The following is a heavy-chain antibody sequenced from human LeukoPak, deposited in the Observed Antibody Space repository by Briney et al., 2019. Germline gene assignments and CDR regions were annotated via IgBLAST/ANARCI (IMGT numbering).Heavy chain of an antibody. Sequence: GGSLRLSCAATGFTFSSYEMNWVCQAPGKGLERVSYISSSGSTIYYADSVKGRFTISRDNAKNSLYLQMNSLRAEDTAVYYCARDKGTYYYDSSPEGYWGQGTLVTVSS. J-gene: IGHJ4*02. CDR1: GFTFSSYE. V-gene: IGHV3-48*03. D-gene: IGHD3-22*01. CDR3: ARDKGTYYYDSSPEGY. CDR2: ISSSGSTI.